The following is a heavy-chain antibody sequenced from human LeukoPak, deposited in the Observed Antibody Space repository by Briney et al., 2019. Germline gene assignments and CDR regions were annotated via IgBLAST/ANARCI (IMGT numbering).Heavy chain of an antibody. J-gene: IGHJ4*02. Sequence: ASVKVSCKASGYTFTTYGISWVRQAPGQGLEWMGWISAYNGNTNYAQKLQGRVTMTTATSTSTAYMELRSLRSDDTAVYYCARDHETYCSSTSCSPFDYWGQGTLVAVSS. CDR1: GYTFTTYG. D-gene: IGHD2-2*01. CDR2: ISAYNGNT. CDR3: ARDHETYCSSTSCSPFDY. V-gene: IGHV1-18*04.